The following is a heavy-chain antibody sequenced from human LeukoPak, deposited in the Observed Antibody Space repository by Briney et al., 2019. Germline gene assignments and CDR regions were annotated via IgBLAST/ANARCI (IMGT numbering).Heavy chain of an antibody. CDR1: GFTFSSYA. V-gene: IGHV3-23*01. J-gene: IGHJ4*02. D-gene: IGHD6-13*01. CDR3: AKDHLRIAAGDY. CDR2: ISGSGGST. Sequence: PGGSLRLSCAASGFTFSSYAMSWVRQAPGKGLEWVSAISGSGGSTYYADSVKGRFTISGDNSKNTLYLQMNSLGAEDTAVYYCAKDHLRIAAGDYWGQGTLVTVSS.